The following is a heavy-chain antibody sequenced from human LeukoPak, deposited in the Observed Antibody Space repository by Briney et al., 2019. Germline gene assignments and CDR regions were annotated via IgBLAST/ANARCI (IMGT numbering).Heavy chain of an antibody. V-gene: IGHV3-30*18. CDR3: AKAGHYYDSSGYYPNYYYYGMDV. CDR2: ISYDGSNK. CDR1: GFTFSSYG. D-gene: IGHD3-22*01. Sequence: PGGSLRLSCAASGFTFSSYGMHWVRQAPGKGLEWVAVISYDGSNKYYADSVKGRFTISRDNSKNTLYLQMNSLRAEDTAVYYCAKAGHYYDSSGYYPNYYYYGMDVWGQGTTVTVSS. J-gene: IGHJ6*02.